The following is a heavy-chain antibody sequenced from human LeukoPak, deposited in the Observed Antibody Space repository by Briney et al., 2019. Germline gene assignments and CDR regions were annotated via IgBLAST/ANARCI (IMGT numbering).Heavy chain of an antibody. CDR1: GFTFSDYY. CDR3: AREGCSSTSCYSRAAFDI. V-gene: IGHV3-11*06. CDR2: ISSSSSYT. D-gene: IGHD2-2*01. J-gene: IGHJ3*02. Sequence: PGGSLRLSCAASGFTFSDYYMSWIRQAPGKGLEWVSYISSSSSYTNYADSVKGRFTISRDNAKNSLCLQMNSLRAEDTAVYYCAREGCSSTSCYSRAAFDIWGQGTMVTVSS.